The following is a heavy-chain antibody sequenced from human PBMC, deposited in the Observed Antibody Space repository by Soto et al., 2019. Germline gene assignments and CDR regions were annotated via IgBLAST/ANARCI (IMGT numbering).Heavy chain of an antibody. D-gene: IGHD6-13*01. V-gene: IGHV3-7*03. J-gene: IGHJ6*02. Sequence: LRLSGAASGFTFSSYWMSWVRQAPGKGLECVANIKQDGSEKYYVDSVKGRFTISRDNAKNSLYLQMNSLRAEDTAVYYCARERRIAAAGTYYYYGMDVWGQGTTVTVSS. CDR1: GFTFSSYW. CDR3: ARERRIAAAGTYYYYGMDV. CDR2: IKQDGSEK.